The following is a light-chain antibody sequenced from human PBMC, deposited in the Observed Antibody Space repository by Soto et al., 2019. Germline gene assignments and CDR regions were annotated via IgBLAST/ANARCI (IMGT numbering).Light chain of an antibody. CDR2: GAS. CDR3: QQYGSLPWT. CDR1: QSVSNNY. Sequence: IVLTQSPGTLSLSPGERATLSCRASQSVSNNYLAWYQQKPGQAPRLLIYGASNRATGIPDRFSGSGSGTDFTLTISRLEPEDFAVYYCQQYGSLPWTFGQGTKVDIK. V-gene: IGKV3-20*01. J-gene: IGKJ1*01.